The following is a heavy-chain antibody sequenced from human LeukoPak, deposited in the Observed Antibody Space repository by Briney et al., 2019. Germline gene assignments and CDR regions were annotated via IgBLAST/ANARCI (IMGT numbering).Heavy chain of an antibody. V-gene: IGHV3-30*04. J-gene: IGHJ4*02. CDR3: AKGVDTAMAPAWDF. CDR1: GFTFSSYA. Sequence: GGSLRLSCAASGFTFSSYAMSWVRHAPGRGLEWVAVISYDGSHKYYADSVKGRFTISRDNSTNTLYLQMNSLRAEDTAVYYCAKGVDTAMAPAWDFWGQGTLVTVSS. D-gene: IGHD5-18*01. CDR2: ISYDGSHK.